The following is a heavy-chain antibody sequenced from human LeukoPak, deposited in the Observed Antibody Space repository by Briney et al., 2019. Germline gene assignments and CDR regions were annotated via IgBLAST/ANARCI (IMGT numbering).Heavy chain of an antibody. CDR3: ARDGGPRSYYYYYGMDV. V-gene: IGHV3-21*01. D-gene: IGHD1-14*01. CDR2: ISSSSSYI. Sequence: GGSLRLSCAASGFTFSSYSMNWVRQAPRKGLEWVSSISSSSSYIYYADSVKGRFTISRDNAKNSLYLQMNSLRAEDTAVYYCARDGGPRSYYYYYGMDVWGQGTTVTVSS. CDR1: GFTFSSYS. J-gene: IGHJ6*02.